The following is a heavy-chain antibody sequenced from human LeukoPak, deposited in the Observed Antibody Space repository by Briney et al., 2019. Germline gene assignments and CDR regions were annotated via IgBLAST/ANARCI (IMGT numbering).Heavy chain of an antibody. CDR2: IKSDGSST. J-gene: IGHJ4*02. CDR3: ARVGGRGSIGGDC. V-gene: IGHV3-74*03. D-gene: IGHD3-10*01. CDR1: GFAFSTYW. Sequence: GGSLRLSCASSGFAFSTYWMHWVRQAPGKGLVWVSRIKSDGSSTTYADFVKGRFTVSRDNAKNTLYLQMRSLRADDTAMYFCARVGGRGSIGGDCWGQGTLVTVSS.